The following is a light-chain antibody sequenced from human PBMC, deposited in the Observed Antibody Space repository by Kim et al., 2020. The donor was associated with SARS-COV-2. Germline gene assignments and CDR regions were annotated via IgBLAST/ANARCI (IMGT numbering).Light chain of an antibody. CDR3: QQRSNWPLT. J-gene: IGKJ4*01. Sequence: EIVLTQSPATLSLSPGERATLSCRASQSVSSYLAWYQQRPGQAPRLLIYDAFNRAPGIPVRFSGSGSGTDFTLTISSLESEDFAVYYCQQRSNWPLTFGGGTKVEIK. V-gene: IGKV3-11*01. CDR1: QSVSSY. CDR2: DAF.